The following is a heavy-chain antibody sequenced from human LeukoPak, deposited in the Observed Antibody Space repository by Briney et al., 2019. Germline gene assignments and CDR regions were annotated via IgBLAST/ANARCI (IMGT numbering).Heavy chain of an antibody. CDR3: VRHISTNTGYFDS. D-gene: IGHD5-24*01. J-gene: IGHJ4*02. Sequence: SETLSLTCTVSGGSIDSHSYYWGWIRQPPGKGLEWIGSVYYDGTSYSNPSLKSRVAVFVDTSRDQFSLDLSFVTAADTALYYCVRHISTNTGYFDSCGQGTLVSVSS. CDR1: GGSIDSHSYY. V-gene: IGHV4-39*01. CDR2: VYYDGTS.